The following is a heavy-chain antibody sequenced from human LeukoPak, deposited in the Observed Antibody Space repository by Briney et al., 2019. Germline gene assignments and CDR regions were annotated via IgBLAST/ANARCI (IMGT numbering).Heavy chain of an antibody. CDR1: GGSFSGYY. V-gene: IGHV4-34*01. D-gene: IGHD2-21*01. J-gene: IGHJ6*02. CDR2: INHSGST. Sequence: PSETLSLTCAVYGGSFSGYYWSWIRQPPGKGLEWIGEINHSGSTNYNPSLKSRVTISVDASKNQSSLKLSSVTAADTAVYYCASGYSYYYGMDVWGQGTTVTVSS. CDR3: ASGYSYYYGMDV.